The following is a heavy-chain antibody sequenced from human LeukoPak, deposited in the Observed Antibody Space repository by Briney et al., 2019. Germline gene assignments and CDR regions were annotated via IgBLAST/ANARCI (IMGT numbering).Heavy chain of an antibody. CDR1: GGSISSGGYY. D-gene: IGHD6-13*01. Sequence: PSETLSLTCTVSGGSISSGGYYWSWIRQHPGKGLEWIGYIYYSGSTYYNPSLKSRVTISVDTSKTQFSLKLSSVTAADTAVYYCARSWRRYSSSWWRSWFDPWGQGTLVTVSS. V-gene: IGHV4-31*03. J-gene: IGHJ5*02. CDR2: IYYSGST. CDR3: ARSWRRYSSSWWRSWFDP.